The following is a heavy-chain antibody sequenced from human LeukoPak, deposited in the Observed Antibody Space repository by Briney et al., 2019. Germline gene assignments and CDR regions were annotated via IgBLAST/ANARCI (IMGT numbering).Heavy chain of an antibody. CDR3: AKDMGAVPDAFDI. CDR1: GFTFSSYW. D-gene: IGHD1-26*01. Sequence: GGSLRLSCAASGFTFSSYWMHWVRQAPGKGLVLVSRINSHGSSTSYADSVKGRFTISRDNAKNSLYLQMNSLRAEDMALYYCAKDMGAVPDAFDIWGQGTMVTVSS. CDR2: INSHGSST. V-gene: IGHV3-74*01. J-gene: IGHJ3*02.